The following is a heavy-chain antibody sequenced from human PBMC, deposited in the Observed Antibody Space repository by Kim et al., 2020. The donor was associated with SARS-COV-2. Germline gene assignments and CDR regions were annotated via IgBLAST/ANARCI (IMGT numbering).Heavy chain of an antibody. CDR2: IYWDDDK. CDR3: AHWGGDSSGYYYLRVGAYFQH. J-gene: IGHJ1*01. CDR1: GFSLSTSGVG. D-gene: IGHD3-22*01. V-gene: IGHV2-5*02. Sequence: SGPTLVKPTPTLTLTCTFSGFSLSTSGVGVGWIRQPPGKALEWLALIYWDDDKRYSPSLKSRLTITKDTSKNQVVLTMTNMDPVDTATYYCAHWGGDSSGYYYLRVGAYFQHWGQGTLVTVSS.